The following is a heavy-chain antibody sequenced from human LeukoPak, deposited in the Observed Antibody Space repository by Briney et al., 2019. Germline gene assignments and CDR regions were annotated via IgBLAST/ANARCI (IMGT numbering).Heavy chain of an antibody. J-gene: IGHJ4*02. CDR1: GGSISSNY. CDR3: AGYDHSNYLAY. Sequence: SETLSLTCTVPGGSISSNYWSWIRQPPGKGLEWIGYISYNGNTNYNPSLWSRVTMSVDTSKNHLSLNLSSVTAADTAMYYCAGYDHSNYLAYWGQGTLVTVSS. D-gene: IGHD4-11*01. CDR2: ISYNGNT. V-gene: IGHV4-59*13.